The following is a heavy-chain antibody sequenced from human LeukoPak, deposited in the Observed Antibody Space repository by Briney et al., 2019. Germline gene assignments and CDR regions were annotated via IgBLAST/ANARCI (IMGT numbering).Heavy chain of an antibody. CDR3: AREGPRCLEYSSSKYNWFDP. CDR2: INHSGST. V-gene: IGHV4-34*01. Sequence: SETLSLTCAVYGGSFSGYYWSWIRQPPGKGLEWIGEINHSGSTNYNPSLKSRVTISVDTSKNQFSLKLSSVTAADTAVYYCAREGPRCLEYSSSKYNWFDPWGQGTLVTVSS. D-gene: IGHD6-6*01. CDR1: GGSFSGYY. J-gene: IGHJ5*02.